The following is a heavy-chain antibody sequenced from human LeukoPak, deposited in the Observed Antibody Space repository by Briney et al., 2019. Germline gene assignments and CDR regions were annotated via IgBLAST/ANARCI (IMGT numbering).Heavy chain of an antibody. V-gene: IGHV4-39*07. D-gene: IGHD3-10*01. J-gene: IGHJ6*02. CDR3: ARTYYGSGSYKGPRGGYYYGMDV. CDR2: IYYSGST. Sequence: PSETLSLTCTVSGGSISSSSYYWGWIRQPPGKGLEWIGSIYYSGSTYYNPSLKSRVTISVDTSKNQFSLKLSSVTAADTAVYYCARTYYGSGSYKGPRGGYYYGMDVWGQGTTVTVSS. CDR1: GGSISSSSYY.